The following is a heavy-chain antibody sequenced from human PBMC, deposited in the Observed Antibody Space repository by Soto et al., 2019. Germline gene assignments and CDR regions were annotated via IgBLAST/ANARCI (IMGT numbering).Heavy chain of an antibody. D-gene: IGHD6-6*01. J-gene: IGHJ4*02. CDR1: WFSLSTYYVG. CDR3: ARSKYSISSFDD. Sequence: XGLTLGLPPQTLALSCTFCWFSLSTYYVGVGWIRQPPGKALDWLAGIYCDDDKRYSPSLKSRLTITKDTSKNQVLLTMTNMDPVDTATYFCARSKYSISSFDDWAQGALVTVPS. V-gene: IGHV2-5*02. CDR2: IYCDDDK.